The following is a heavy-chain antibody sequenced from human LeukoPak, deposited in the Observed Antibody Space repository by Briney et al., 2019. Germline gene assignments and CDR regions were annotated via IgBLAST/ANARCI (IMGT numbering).Heavy chain of an antibody. CDR3: ARQDYYDSSGYYWGYFDY. Sequence: GGSLRLSCAASGFTFSTYSMNWVRQAPGKGLEWVSYISSSGSTIYYADSVKGRFTISRDNAKNSLYLQMNSLRAEDTAVYYCARQDYYDSSGYYWGYFDYWGQGTLVTVSS. D-gene: IGHD3-22*01. V-gene: IGHV3-48*04. CDR2: ISSSGSTI. J-gene: IGHJ4*02. CDR1: GFTFSTYS.